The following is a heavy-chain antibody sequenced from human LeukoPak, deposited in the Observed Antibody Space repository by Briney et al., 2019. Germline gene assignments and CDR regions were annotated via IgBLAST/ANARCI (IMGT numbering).Heavy chain of an antibody. D-gene: IGHD3-22*01. J-gene: IGHJ4*02. CDR1: GFAFSSYS. Sequence: GGSLRLSCAASGFAFSSYSMNWVRQAPGKGLEWVSSISSSSSYIYYADSVKGRFTISRDNAKNSLYLQMNSLRAEDTAVYYCARDYLWDSSGYIWGQGTLVTVSS. V-gene: IGHV3-21*01. CDR2: ISSSSSYI. CDR3: ARDYLWDSSGYI.